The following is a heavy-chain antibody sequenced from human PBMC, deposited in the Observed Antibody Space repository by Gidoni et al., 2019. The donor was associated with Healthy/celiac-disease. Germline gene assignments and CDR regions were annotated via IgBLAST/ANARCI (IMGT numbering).Heavy chain of an antibody. D-gene: IGHD6-6*01. CDR3: ARETLGLGFEYSSSYFDY. J-gene: IGHJ4*02. Sequence: QVQLVQSGAEVKKPGSSVKVSCKASGGTFSSYAISWVRQAPGQGLEWMGGIIPIFGTANYAQKFQGRVTITADESTSTAYMELSSLRSEDTAVYYCARETLGLGFEYSSSYFDYWGQGTLVTVSS. V-gene: IGHV1-69*01. CDR2: IIPIFGTA. CDR1: GGTFSSYA.